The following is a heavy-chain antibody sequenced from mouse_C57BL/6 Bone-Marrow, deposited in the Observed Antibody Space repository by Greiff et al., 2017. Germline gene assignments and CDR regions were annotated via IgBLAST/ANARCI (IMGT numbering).Heavy chain of an antibody. Sequence: VQLQQSGAELARPGASVKLSCKASGYTFTSYGISWVKQRTGQGLEWIGEIYPRSGNTSYNEKFKGKATLTADKSSSPAYMELRSLTSEDSAVYFCARKGDYYYGSSYAYWGQGTLVTVSA. CDR2: IYPRSGNT. J-gene: IGHJ3*01. CDR1: GYTFTSYG. CDR3: ARKGDYYYGSSYAY. V-gene: IGHV1-81*01. D-gene: IGHD1-1*01.